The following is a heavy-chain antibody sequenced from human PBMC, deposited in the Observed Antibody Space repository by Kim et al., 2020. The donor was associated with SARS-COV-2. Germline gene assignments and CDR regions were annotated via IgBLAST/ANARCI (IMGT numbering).Heavy chain of an antibody. D-gene: IGHD3-3*01. V-gene: IGHV4-39*01. CDR1: GGSISSSSYY. CDR2: IYYSGST. CDR3: AREWSHAPFDY. Sequence: SETLSLTCTVSGGSISSSSYYWGWIRQPPGKGLEWIGSIYYSGSTYYNQSLKSRVTISVDTSKNQFSLKLSSVTAADTAVYYCAREWSHAPFDYWGQGTLVTVSS. J-gene: IGHJ4*02.